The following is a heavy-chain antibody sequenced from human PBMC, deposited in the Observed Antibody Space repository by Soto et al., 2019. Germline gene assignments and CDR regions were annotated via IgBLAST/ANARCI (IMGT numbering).Heavy chain of an antibody. Sequence: SXKVSYKASGYTFTSYDINWVRQATGQGLEWMGWMNPNSGNAGYAQKFQGRVTVTRNTSISTAYMELSSLRSEDTAVYYCARGGQPLLRWFDPWGQGTLVTVSS. V-gene: IGHV1-8*01. CDR1: GYTFTSYD. CDR2: MNPNSGNA. J-gene: IGHJ5*02. D-gene: IGHD2-15*01. CDR3: ARGGQPLLRWFDP.